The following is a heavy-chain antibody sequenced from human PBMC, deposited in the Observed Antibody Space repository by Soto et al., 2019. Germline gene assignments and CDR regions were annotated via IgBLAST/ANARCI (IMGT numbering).Heavy chain of an antibody. CDR1: GGSIISGGYS. CDR3: ARHTPAISISDH. J-gene: IGHJ4*02. Sequence: PLEILSLTCAVSGGSIISGGYSWSWIRQPPGKGLEWIGYIYHSGSTYYNPSLKSRVTISVDTSKNQFSLKLSSVTAADTAVYYCARHTPAISISDHWGQGTLVTVSS. V-gene: IGHV4-30-2*03. CDR2: IYHSGST. D-gene: IGHD2-15*01.